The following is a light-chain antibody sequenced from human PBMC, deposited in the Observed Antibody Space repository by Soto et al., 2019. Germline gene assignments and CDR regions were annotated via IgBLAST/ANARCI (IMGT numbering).Light chain of an antibody. CDR2: DAS. CDR3: QQRSTGPPLS. Sequence: EIVLTQSPDTLSLSPGERATLSCRASQSVDNYLAWYQQRPGQAPRLLIYDASNRASGIPARFSGSGSETDFALTISSLEPEDFAVYYCQQRSTGPPLSFGVGTKVEIK. J-gene: IGKJ4*01. CDR1: QSVDNY. V-gene: IGKV3-11*01.